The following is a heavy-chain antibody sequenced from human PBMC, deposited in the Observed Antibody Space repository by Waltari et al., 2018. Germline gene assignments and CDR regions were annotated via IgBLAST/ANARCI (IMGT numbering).Heavy chain of an antibody. CDR1: GYTFTSYY. V-gene: IGHV1-46*01. D-gene: IGHD5-12*01. CDR2: LNPRAGTK. J-gene: IGHJ6*03. Sequence: QVQLVQSGAEVKKPGASVKVSCKASGYTFTSYYMHWVRHAPGQGLEWVGVLNPRAGTKSGDEKFQGRVTMRRDTSTSIDYMERSSLRSEDAAVYYCGRRGYDPGDYMDVWDKWTTVTFSS. CDR3: GRRGYDPGDYMDV.